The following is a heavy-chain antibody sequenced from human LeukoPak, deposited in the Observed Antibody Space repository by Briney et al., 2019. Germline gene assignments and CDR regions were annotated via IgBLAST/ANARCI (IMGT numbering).Heavy chain of an antibody. J-gene: IGHJ3*02. CDR2: IGTAGDT. Sequence: GGSLRLSCAASGFTFSSYDMHWVRQATGKGLEWVSAIGTAGDTYYPGSVKGRFTISRENAKNSLYLQMNSLRAGDTAVYYCARGAGGGFGDAFDIWGQGTMVTVSS. CDR1: GFTFSSYD. D-gene: IGHD3-10*01. V-gene: IGHV3-13*01. CDR3: ARGAGGGFGDAFDI.